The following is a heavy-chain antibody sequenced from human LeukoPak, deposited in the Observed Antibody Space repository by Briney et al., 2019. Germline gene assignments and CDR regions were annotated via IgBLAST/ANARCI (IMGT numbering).Heavy chain of an antibody. V-gene: IGHV3-73*01. CDR2: IRSKANSYAT. J-gene: IGHJ4*02. CDR1: GFTFSGSA. CDR3: ARGAHRWATTNGNFDY. Sequence: GGSLKLSCAASGFTFSGSAMHWVRQASGKRLEWVGRIRSKANSYATAYAASVKGRFTISRDDSKNTAYLQMNSLRAEDTAVYYCARGAHRWATTNGNFDYWGQGTLVTVSS. D-gene: IGHD1-1*01.